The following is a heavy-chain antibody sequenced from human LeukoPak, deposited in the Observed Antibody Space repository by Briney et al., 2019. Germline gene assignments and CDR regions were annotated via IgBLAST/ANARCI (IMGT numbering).Heavy chain of an antibody. Sequence: ASVKVSCKASGYTFTSYAMYWVRQAPGQRLEWMGWINAGNGNTKYSQKFQGRVTITRDTSASTAYMELSSLRSEDTAVYYCALGIPTTAMIHYWGQGTLVTVSS. CDR1: GYTFTSYA. CDR3: ALGIPTTAMIHY. D-gene: IGHD7-27*01. J-gene: IGHJ4*02. V-gene: IGHV1-3*01. CDR2: INAGNGNT.